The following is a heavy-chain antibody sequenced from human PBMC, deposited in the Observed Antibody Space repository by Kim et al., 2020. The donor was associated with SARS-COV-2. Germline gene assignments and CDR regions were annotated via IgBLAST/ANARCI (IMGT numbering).Heavy chain of an antibody. CDR2: ISYDGSNK. D-gene: IGHD3-3*01. V-gene: IGHV3-30*18. Sequence: GGSLRLSCAASGFTFSSYGMHWVRQAPGKGLEWVAVISYDGSNKYYADSVKGRFTISRDNSKNTLYLQMNSLRAEDTAVYYCAKVHCDFWSGYPNYGMDVWGQGTTVTVSS. J-gene: IGHJ6*02. CDR1: GFTFSSYG. CDR3: AKVHCDFWSGYPNYGMDV.